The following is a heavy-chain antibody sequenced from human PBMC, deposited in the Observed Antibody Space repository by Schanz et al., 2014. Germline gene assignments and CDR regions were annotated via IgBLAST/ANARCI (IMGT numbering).Heavy chain of an antibody. CDR2: IKKDGSEK. Sequence: EVQLAESGGGLVQPGGSLRLSCAASGFTFSGFWMTWVRQAPGKGLEWVANIKKDGSEKYYVDSVKGRFTISRDNAKNTLYLQMNTLRAEDTAVYYCARKMKLGVYGGKGHDSLDIWDQGTMVTVSS. CDR1: GFTFSGFW. V-gene: IGHV3-7*01. CDR3: ARKMKLGVYGGKGHDSLDI. D-gene: IGHD4-17*01. J-gene: IGHJ3*02.